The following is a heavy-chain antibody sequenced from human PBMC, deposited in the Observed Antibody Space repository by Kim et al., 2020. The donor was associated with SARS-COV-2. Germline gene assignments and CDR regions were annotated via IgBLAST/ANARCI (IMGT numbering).Heavy chain of an antibody. CDR3: ARGLAAAGTASGWYFDL. D-gene: IGHD6-13*01. CDR1: GGSFSGYY. Sequence: SETLSLTCAVYGGSFSGYYWSWIRQPPGKGLEWIGEINHSGSTNYNPSLKSRVTISVDTSKNQFSLKLSSVTAADTAVYYCARGLAAAGTASGWYFDLWGRGTLVTVSS. CDR2: INHSGST. V-gene: IGHV4-34*01. J-gene: IGHJ2*01.